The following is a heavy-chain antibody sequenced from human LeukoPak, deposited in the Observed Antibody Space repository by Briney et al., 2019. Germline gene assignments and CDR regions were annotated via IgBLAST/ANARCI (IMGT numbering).Heavy chain of an antibody. CDR2: IKQDGSEK. J-gene: IGHJ4*02. Sequence: ETLSRTCAVYGGSFSGYYWSWVRQAPGKGLEWVANIKQDGSEKYYVDSVKGRFTISRDNAKNSLYLQMNSLRAEDTAVYYCARDLTSWNYYGDYWGQGTLVTVSS. CDR3: ARDLTSWNYYGDY. CDR1: GGSFSGYY. D-gene: IGHD1-7*01. V-gene: IGHV3-7*01.